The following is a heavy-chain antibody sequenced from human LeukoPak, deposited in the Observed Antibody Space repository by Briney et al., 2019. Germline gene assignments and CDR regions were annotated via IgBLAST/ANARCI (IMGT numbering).Heavy chain of an antibody. D-gene: IGHD2-15*01. J-gene: IGHJ4*02. CDR3: ARGGRWYFDF. V-gene: IGHV3-7*03. Sequence: PGGSLRLSCAASGFTFSGYWMSWVRQAPGKGLECVANIKEDGSEKHYVDSMKGRFTISRDNAMNSLYLQINSLRVEDTAVYYCARGGRWYFDFWGQGTLVTVSS. CDR2: IKEDGSEK. CDR1: GFTFSGYW.